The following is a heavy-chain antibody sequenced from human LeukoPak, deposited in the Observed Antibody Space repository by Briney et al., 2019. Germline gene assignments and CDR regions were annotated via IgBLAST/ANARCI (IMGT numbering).Heavy chain of an antibody. J-gene: IGHJ4*02. Sequence: ESGPVLVKPTETLTLTCNVSGFSLTTGRMGVSWIRQPPGQALEWLAHIFSNDKESYKTSLKSRLSISKDTSKSQVVLTLTNMHPADTAIYYRAQIRDGWFYFDSWGQGTLVTVSS. CDR2: IFSNDKE. D-gene: IGHD3-10*01. CDR1: GFSLTTGRMG. V-gene: IGHV2-26*01. CDR3: AQIRDGWFYFDS.